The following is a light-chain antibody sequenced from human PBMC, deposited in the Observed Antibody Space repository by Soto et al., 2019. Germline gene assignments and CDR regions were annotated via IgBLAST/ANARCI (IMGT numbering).Light chain of an antibody. Sequence: IRLTQSPSSLSAFVEDRVTITCRASQDIVNYLAWYQQKPGTPPDLLIFLASTLQSGVPSRFSGSGSGTNFTLTISNLQPEDLATYYCQQFHSYPYTFGQGTKVDIK. CDR1: QDIVNY. CDR2: LAS. CDR3: QQFHSYPYT. J-gene: IGKJ2*01. V-gene: IGKV1-9*01.